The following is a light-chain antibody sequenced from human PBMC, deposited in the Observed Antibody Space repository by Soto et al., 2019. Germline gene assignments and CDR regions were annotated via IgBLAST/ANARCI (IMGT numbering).Light chain of an antibody. J-gene: IGKJ1*01. CDR2: GAS. CDR3: QQYGSSRGWT. V-gene: IGKV3-20*01. CDR1: QSVSSSY. Sequence: EVVLTQSPGTLALSRGERATLSCRASQSVSSSYLAWYQHRPGQAPRLLIYGASSRATGIPDRFSGSGSGTDFTLTISRLEPEDFAVYYCQQYGSSRGWTFGQGTKVDIK.